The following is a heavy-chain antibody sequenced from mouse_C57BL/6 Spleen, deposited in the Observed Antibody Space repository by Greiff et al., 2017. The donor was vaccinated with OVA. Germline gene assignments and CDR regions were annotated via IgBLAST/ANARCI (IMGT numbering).Heavy chain of an antibody. Sequence: VQGVESGPGLVQPSQSLSITCTVSGFSLTSYGVHWVRQSPGKGLAWLGVIWSGGSTDYNAAFISRLSISKDNSKSQVFFKMNSLQADDTAIYYCATKFITTVVAEGFAYWGQGTLVTVSA. CDR3: ATKFITTVVAEGFAY. CDR2: IWSGGST. J-gene: IGHJ3*01. D-gene: IGHD1-1*01. V-gene: IGHV2-2*01. CDR1: GFSLTSYG.